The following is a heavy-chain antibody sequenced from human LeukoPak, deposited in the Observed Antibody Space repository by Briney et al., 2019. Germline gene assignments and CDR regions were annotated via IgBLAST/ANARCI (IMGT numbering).Heavy chain of an antibody. CDR3: ARRHGDNSDY. CDR1: GGSISRYY. V-gene: IGHV4-59*01. J-gene: IGHJ4*02. D-gene: IGHD5-24*01. Sequence: KPSETLSLTCTVSGGSISRYYWSWIRQPPGKGLEWIAYIYYSGSTSYNPSLKSRITISVDTSKNQFSLKLSSMTAADTAVYYCARRHGDNSDYWGQGTPVTVSS. CDR2: IYYSGST.